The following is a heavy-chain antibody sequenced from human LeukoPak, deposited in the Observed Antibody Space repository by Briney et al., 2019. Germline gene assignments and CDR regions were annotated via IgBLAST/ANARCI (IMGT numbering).Heavy chain of an antibody. CDR3: ARGQKQWPAFYYYYYYMDV. Sequence: SETLSLTCTVSGYSISSGYYWSWIRQPPGKGLEWIGEINHSGSTNYNPSLKSRVTISVDTSKNQFSLKLSSVTAADTAVYYCARGQKQWPAFYYYYYYMDVWGKGTTVTVSS. D-gene: IGHD6-19*01. CDR1: GYSISSGYY. CDR2: INHSGST. J-gene: IGHJ6*03. V-gene: IGHV4-38-2*02.